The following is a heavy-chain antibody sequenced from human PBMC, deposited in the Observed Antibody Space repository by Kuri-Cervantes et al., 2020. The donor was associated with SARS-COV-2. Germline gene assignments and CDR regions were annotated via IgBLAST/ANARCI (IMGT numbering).Heavy chain of an antibody. Sequence: GGSLRLSCAASGFTFSSYAMHWVRQAPGKGLEWVAVISYDGSNKYYADSVKGRFTISRDNSKNALYLQMNSLRAEDTAVYYCARGYCSSTGCYDWGAFDIWGQGTMVTVSS. V-gene: IGHV3-30-3*01. D-gene: IGHD2-2*01. CDR1: GFTFSSYA. J-gene: IGHJ3*02. CDR3: ARGYCSSTGCYDWGAFDI. CDR2: ISYDGSNK.